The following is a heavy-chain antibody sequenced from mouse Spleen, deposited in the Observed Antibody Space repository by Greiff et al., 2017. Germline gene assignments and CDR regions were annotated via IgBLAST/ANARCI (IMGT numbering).Heavy chain of an antibody. J-gene: IGHJ4*01. V-gene: IGHV3-6*01. CDR2: ISYDGSN. CDR3: ARLGGNYVYYAMDY. CDR1: GYSITSGYY. D-gene: IGHD2-1*01. Sequence: EVHLVESGPGLVKPSQSLSLTCSVTGYSITSGYYWNWIRQFPGNKLEWMGYISYDGSNNYNPSLKNRISITRDTSKNQFFLKLNSVTTEDTATYYCARLGGNYVYYAMDYWGQGTSVTVSS.